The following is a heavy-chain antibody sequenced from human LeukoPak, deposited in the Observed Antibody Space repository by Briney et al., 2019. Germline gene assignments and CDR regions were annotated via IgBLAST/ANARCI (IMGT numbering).Heavy chain of an antibody. CDR3: ARDRYYDVLGRDAFDL. D-gene: IGHD3-3*01. J-gene: IGHJ3*01. Sequence: SGGSLRLSCAASGFTFSNYAIHWVRQAPGKGLEWVAVISYDGSYKLYADSVKGRFAISRDNSKNTLYLQMNSLRADDTAVYYCARDRYYDVLGRDAFDLWGQGTMVTVSS. CDR1: GFTFSNYA. CDR2: ISYDGSYK. V-gene: IGHV3-30*09.